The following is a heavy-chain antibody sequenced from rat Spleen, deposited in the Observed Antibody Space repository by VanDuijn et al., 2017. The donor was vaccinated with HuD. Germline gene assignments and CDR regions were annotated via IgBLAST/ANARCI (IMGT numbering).Heavy chain of an antibody. Sequence: EVQLVESGGGLVQPGRSLKLSCAASGFTFSSFPMAWVRQAPKKGLEWVASISSGGGGTYYPDSVKGRFTVSRDNAKSTLYLQMNNLRSEDTAMYYCASGGSGGLNWFAYWGQGTLVTVSS. CDR3: ASGGSGGLNWFAY. V-gene: IGHV5-46*01. CDR1: GFTFSSFP. CDR2: ISSGGGGT. J-gene: IGHJ3*01. D-gene: IGHD1-1*01.